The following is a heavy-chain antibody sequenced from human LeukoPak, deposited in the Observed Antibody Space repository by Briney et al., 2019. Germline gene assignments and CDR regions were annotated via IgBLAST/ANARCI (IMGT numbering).Heavy chain of an antibody. CDR3: AKGASSGYSYGYYFDY. D-gene: IGHD5-18*01. CDR2: ISGSGGST. J-gene: IGHJ4*02. CDR1: GFTFSSYA. V-gene: IGHV3-23*01. Sequence: PGGSLRLSCAASGFTFSSYAMSWVRQAPGKGLEWVSAISGSGGSTYYADSVKGRFTISRDNSKNTLYLQMNSLRAEDTAVYYCAKGASSGYSYGYYFDYWGQGTLVTVSS.